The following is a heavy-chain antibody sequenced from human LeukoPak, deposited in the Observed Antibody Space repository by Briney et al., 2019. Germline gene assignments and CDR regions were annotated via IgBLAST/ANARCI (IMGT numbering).Heavy chain of an antibody. CDR3: AREAYGSGSYYLDY. V-gene: IGHV1-18*01. Sequence: GASVKVSCKASGYTFTSYGISWVRQAPGQGLEWMGWISAYNGNTNYAQKLQGRVTMTTDTSTSTAYMELRSLRSDDTAVYYCAREAYGSGSYYLDYWGQGTLVTVSS. D-gene: IGHD3-10*01. CDR2: ISAYNGNT. J-gene: IGHJ4*02. CDR1: GYTFTSYG.